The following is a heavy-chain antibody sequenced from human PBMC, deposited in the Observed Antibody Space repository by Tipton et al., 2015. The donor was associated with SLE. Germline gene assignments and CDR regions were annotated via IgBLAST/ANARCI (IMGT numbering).Heavy chain of an antibody. V-gene: IGHV5-51*03. CDR3: ARQNDFRLDF. CDR1: GYTSTTYW. CDR2: IYPDDSDS. J-gene: IGHJ4*02. D-gene: IGHD4-11*01. Sequence: VQLVQSGAEVEKPGESLKISCQGSGYTSTTYWIAWVRQMPGKGLEWMGIIYPDDSDSGYSPSFQGQVTISVDKSINTAYLQWSSLKASDTAMYYCARQNDFRLDFWGQGTLVTVSS.